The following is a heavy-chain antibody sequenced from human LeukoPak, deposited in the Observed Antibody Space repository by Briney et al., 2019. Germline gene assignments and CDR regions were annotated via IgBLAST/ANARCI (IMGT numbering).Heavy chain of an antibody. CDR3: ARDRLEMATAFDY. CDR1: GFTFSSYS. J-gene: IGHJ4*02. V-gene: IGHV3-21*01. CDR2: ISSSSSHI. Sequence: GGSLRLSCAASGFTFSSYSMNWVRQAPGKGLEWVSSISSSSSHIYYADSVKGRFTISRDNAKNSLYLQMNSLRAEDTAVYYCARDRLEMATAFDYWGQGTLVTVSS. D-gene: IGHD5-24*01.